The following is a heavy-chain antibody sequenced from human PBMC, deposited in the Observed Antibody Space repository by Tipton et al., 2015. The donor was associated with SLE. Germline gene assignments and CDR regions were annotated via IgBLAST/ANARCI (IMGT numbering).Heavy chain of an antibody. V-gene: IGHV4-59*11. D-gene: IGHD3-16*02. CDR2: ISYSGST. CDR1: GGSISSHY. CDR3: ARHPSLHLGELSFYYFDY. J-gene: IGHJ4*02. Sequence: TLSLTCTVSGGSISSHYWSWIRQPSGKGLECIGYISYSGSTNYNPSLKSRVTISIDTSKNQFSLKLTSVTAADTAEYYCARHPSLHLGELSFYYFDYWGQGTLVTVSS.